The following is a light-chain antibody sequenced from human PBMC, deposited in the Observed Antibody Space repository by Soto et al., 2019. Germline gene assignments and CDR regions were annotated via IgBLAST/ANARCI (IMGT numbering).Light chain of an antibody. CDR2: GSS. Sequence: EIALTQSPDTLSFSPGEKATLSCRASQTIPRNFLAWFQQKPGQAPRLLIYGSSNRPSGIPDRFSGGGSRTDFTLTISRLEPEDFAAYYCHQYGSSPPGTFGQGTKVDIK. J-gene: IGKJ1*01. CDR1: QTIPRNF. V-gene: IGKV3-20*01. CDR3: HQYGSSPPGT.